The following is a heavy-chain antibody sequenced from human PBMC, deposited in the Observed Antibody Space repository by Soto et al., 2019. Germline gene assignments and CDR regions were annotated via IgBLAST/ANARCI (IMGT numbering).Heavy chain of an antibody. Sequence: GGSLRLSCAASGFTFSSYAMSWVRQAPGKGLEWVSAISGSGGSTYYADSVKGRFTISRDNSKNTLYLQMNSLRAEDTAVYYCAKDHPVYYDSSGWKKRGAFDIWGQGTMVTVSS. CDR2: ISGSGGST. CDR1: GFTFSSYA. J-gene: IGHJ3*02. D-gene: IGHD3-22*01. V-gene: IGHV3-23*01. CDR3: AKDHPVYYDSSGWKKRGAFDI.